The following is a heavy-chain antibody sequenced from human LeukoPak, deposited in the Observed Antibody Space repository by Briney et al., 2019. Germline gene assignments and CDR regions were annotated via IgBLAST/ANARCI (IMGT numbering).Heavy chain of an antibody. CDR3: ARGGTYGGGADY. D-gene: IGHD1-26*01. Sequence: SETLSLTCTVSGDSIGSSSYYWGWIRQPPGKGLEWIGSIYYSGSTYYNPSLKSRVTISVDTSRDQFSLKLSSVTAADTAVYYCARGGTYGGGADYWGQGTLVTVSS. V-gene: IGHV4-39*07. CDR1: GDSIGSSSYY. CDR2: IYYSGST. J-gene: IGHJ4*02.